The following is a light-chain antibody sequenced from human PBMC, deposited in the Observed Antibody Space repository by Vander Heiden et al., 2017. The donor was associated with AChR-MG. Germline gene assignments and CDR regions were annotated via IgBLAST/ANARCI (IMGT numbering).Light chain of an antibody. V-gene: IGKV1-5*03. CDR2: EAS. CDR3: QQDIRYSHT. J-gene: IGKJ2*01. CDR1: QSISTW. Sequence: DIQMTQSPSTLSASVGDRVSITCRASQSISTWLAWFQQKPGKAPKLLIYEASTLENGVPSRFSGSASGTEFTLTISSLQPDDFATYYCQQDIRYSHTFGQGTKVEIK.